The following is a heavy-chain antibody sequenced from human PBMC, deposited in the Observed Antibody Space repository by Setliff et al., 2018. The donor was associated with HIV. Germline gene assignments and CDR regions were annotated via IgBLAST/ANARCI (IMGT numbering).Heavy chain of an antibody. CDR2: IIAISGTT. CDR1: GGTFSSYA. Sequence: ASVKVSCKASGGTFSSYAISWVRQTPGQGLEWMGGIIAISGTTNYAQKFQGRVTIAADQSTSTAYMQLSSLKSEDTGVYYCARGRWLQSFDYWGQGTLVTVSS. J-gene: IGHJ4*02. D-gene: IGHD5-12*01. CDR3: ARGRWLQSFDY. V-gene: IGHV1-69*13.